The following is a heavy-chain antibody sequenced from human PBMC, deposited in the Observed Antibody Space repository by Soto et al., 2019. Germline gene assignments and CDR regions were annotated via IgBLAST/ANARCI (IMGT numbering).Heavy chain of an antibody. D-gene: IGHD1-1*01. CDR1: GFTFSSYS. J-gene: IGHJ4*02. CDR3: ATDQLSLLDYDY. V-gene: IGHV3-21*01. CDR2: ISSTSIYI. Sequence: LRLSCAASGFTFSSYSMNWVRQAPGKGLEWVSTISSTSIYIYYADSVRGRFTISRDNAKNSLYLQMNSLRAEDTAVYYCATDQLSLLDYDYWAQGTLVTVSS.